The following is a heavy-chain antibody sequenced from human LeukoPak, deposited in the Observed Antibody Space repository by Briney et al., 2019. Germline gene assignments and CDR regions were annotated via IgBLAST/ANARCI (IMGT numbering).Heavy chain of an antibody. CDR2: ISSSSSYI. J-gene: IGHJ5*02. V-gene: IGHV3-21*03. CDR3: ARHEPTHDFLFDP. CDR1: GFTFSSYS. D-gene: IGHD3-3*01. Sequence: GGSLRLSCAASGFTFSSYSMNWVRQAPGKGLEWVSSISSSSSYIYYADSVKGRFTISRDNAKSSLFLQMNSLRAEDTAVYYCARHEPTHDFLFDPWGQGTLVTASS.